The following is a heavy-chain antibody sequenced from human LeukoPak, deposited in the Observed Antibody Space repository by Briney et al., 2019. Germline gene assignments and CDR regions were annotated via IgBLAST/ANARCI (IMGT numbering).Heavy chain of an antibody. Sequence: PGRSLRLSCAASGFTFSSYAMHWVRQAPGKGLEWVAVISSDGSNKYYADSMKGRFTISRDNSKNTLYLQMNSLRAEDTAVYYCARGGDYDTLTGYCPFCYWGQGTLVTVSS. CDR2: ISSDGSNK. V-gene: IGHV3-30*04. CDR1: GFTFSSYA. J-gene: IGHJ4*02. CDR3: ARGGDYDTLTGYCPFCY. D-gene: IGHD3-9*01.